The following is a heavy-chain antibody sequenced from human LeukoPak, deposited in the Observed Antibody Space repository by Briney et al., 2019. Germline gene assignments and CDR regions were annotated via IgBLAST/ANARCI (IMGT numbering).Heavy chain of an antibody. CDR3: ATGAMVYEY. D-gene: IGHD3-10*01. CDR1: GSTLTEIS. CDR2: FGPQVGET. Sequence: ASVKVSCKVSGSTLTEISIDWVRQAPGKSLECMGTFGPQVGETIHAQKLQGRLKMTADTATDTAYMEMSSLQSEDTAVYYCATGAMVYEYWGQGTLVTVSS. J-gene: IGHJ4*02. V-gene: IGHV1-24*01.